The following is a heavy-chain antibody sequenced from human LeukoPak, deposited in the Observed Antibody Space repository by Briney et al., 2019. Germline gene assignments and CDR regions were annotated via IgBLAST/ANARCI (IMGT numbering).Heavy chain of an antibody. Sequence: PGGSLRLSCAASGFTFSDHFMSWIRQAPGKGLEWVSYMSSSGSITYYADSVKGQFTISRDNAKNSLYLQMNSLRAEDTAVYYCARVSRGNSGCFDYWGQGTLVTVSS. J-gene: IGHJ4*02. CDR2: MSSSGSIT. D-gene: IGHD4-23*01. CDR3: ARVSRGNSGCFDY. CDR1: GFTFSDHF. V-gene: IGHV3-11*01.